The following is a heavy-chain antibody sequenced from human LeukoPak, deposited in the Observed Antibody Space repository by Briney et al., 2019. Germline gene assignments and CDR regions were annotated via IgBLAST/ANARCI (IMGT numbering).Heavy chain of an antibody. J-gene: IGHJ4*02. CDR2: ISGGGGYT. D-gene: IGHD3-10*01. Sequence: GGSLRLSCAASGFTFSSYGMSWVRQAPGKGLEWVSAISGGGGYTYYADSVKGRFTISRDDSKNTLYLQMNSLRAEDTAVYYCAKVYGSGNYYKPGDYWGQGTLVTVSS. CDR1: GFTFSSYG. CDR3: AKVYGSGNYYKPGDY. V-gene: IGHV3-23*01.